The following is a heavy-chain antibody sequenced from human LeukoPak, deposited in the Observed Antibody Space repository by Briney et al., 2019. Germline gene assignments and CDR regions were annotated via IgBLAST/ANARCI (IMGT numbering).Heavy chain of an antibody. V-gene: IGHV4-61*02. CDR2: IYTSGNT. D-gene: IGHD5-18*01. Sequence: SETLSLTCTVSGGSISSGGYYWSWIRQPAGKGLEWIGRIYTSGNTNYNPSLKSRVTISVDTSKNQFSLKLSSVTAADTAVYYCAREGGYSYGDAPLHFDYWGQGTLVTVSS. CDR1: GGSISSGGYY. J-gene: IGHJ4*02. CDR3: AREGGYSYGDAPLHFDY.